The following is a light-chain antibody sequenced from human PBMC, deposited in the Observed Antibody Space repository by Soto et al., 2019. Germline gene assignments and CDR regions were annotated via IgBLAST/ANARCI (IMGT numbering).Light chain of an antibody. J-gene: IGKJ1*01. Sequence: DIQMTQSPSSLSASVGDRVTITCRASQSISTYLNWYQHKPGKAPKVLIYAVSSLQSGVPSRFSGSGSGTDFTRTITSLQPEDSATYYCQHSYGTPRTFGQGTKVEIK. V-gene: IGKV1-39*01. CDR2: AVS. CDR1: QSISTY. CDR3: QHSYGTPRT.